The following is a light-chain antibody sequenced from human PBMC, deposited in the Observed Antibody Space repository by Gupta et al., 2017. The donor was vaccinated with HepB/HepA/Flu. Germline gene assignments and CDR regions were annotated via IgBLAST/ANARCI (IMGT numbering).Light chain of an antibody. CDR2: NNN. Sequence: QSVLTQSPSVSGPPGQRVTISCSGSTSNIGDNTVNWYQQLPGTAPKLLINNNNQRPSGVPDRFSGSKSGTSASLAISGLQSEDEADYYCATWDDSLSAWVFGGGTKVTVL. CDR3: ATWDDSLSAWV. V-gene: IGLV1-44*01. CDR1: TSNIGDNT. J-gene: IGLJ3*02.